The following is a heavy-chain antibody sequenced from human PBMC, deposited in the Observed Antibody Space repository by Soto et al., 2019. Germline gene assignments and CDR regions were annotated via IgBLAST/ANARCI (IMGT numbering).Heavy chain of an antibody. J-gene: IGHJ6*02. CDR2: ISYDGSNK. CDR3: AKDLMAVAGDYYYYGMDV. CDR1: GFTFSSYG. D-gene: IGHD6-19*01. Sequence: GGSLRLSCAASGFTFSSYGMHWVRQAPGKGLEWVAVISYDGSNKYYADSVKGRFTISRDNSKNTLYLQMNSLSAEDTAVYYCAKDLMAVAGDYYYYGMDVWGQGTTVTVSS. V-gene: IGHV3-30*18.